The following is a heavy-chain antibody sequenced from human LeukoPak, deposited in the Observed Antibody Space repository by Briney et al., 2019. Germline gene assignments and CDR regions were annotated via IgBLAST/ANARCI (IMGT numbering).Heavy chain of an antibody. CDR1: GFTVSSNY. CDR2: IYSGGST. D-gene: IGHD2-15*01. V-gene: IGHV3-53*01. Sequence: GGSLRLSCAASGFTVSSNYVSWVRQAPGKGLEWVSVIYSGGSTYYADSVKGRSTISRDNSKNTLYLQMNSLRAEDTAVYYCARDGDIVVVVAAPGYFDYWGQGTLVTVSS. CDR3: ARDGDIVVVVAAPGYFDY. J-gene: IGHJ4*02.